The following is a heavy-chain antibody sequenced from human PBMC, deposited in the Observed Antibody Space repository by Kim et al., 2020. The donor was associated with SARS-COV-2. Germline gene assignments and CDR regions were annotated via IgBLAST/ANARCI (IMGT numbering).Heavy chain of an antibody. D-gene: IGHD6-25*01. J-gene: IGHJ5*02. CDR3: ARLQRSNWFDP. CDR1: GGSISSGYYY. CDR2: IYYSGKP. V-gene: IGHV4-30-4*01. Sequence: SETLSLTCTVSGGSISSGYYYWSWIRQPPEKGLEWIGNIYYSGKPDYTPSLKSRVTISIYTSKHQFSLKLSSVTAADTSVYDCARLQRSNWFDPWGQGTLVPVSS.